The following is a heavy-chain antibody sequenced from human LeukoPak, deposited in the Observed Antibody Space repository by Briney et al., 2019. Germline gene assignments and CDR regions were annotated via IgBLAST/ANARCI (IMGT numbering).Heavy chain of an antibody. CDR3: ARSPLTVTTSLHCDY. J-gene: IGHJ4*02. CDR2: INSDGSST. CDR1: GFTFSSNW. D-gene: IGHD4-17*01. V-gene: IGHV3-74*01. Sequence: PGGSLRLSCATSGFTFSSNWMHWVRQTPGKGPVWVSRINSDGSSTSYADSVKGRFTISRDNAKDTLYLQMNSLRAEDTAVYYCARSPLTVTTSLHCDYWGQGTLVTVSS.